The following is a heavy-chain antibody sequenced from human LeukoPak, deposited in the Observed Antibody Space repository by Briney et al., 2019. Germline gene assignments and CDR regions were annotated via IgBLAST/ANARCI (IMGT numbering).Heavy chain of an antibody. Sequence: GSSVKVSCKASGGTFSSYAVSWVRQAPGQGIEWMGGIIPIFGTANYAQKFQGRVTITTDESTSTAYMELSSLRSEDTAVYYCARLGSSTSCSWGQGTLVTVS. J-gene: IGHJ5*02. CDR2: IIPIFGTA. V-gene: IGHV1-69*05. CDR3: ARLGSSTSCS. D-gene: IGHD2-2*01. CDR1: GGTFSSYA.